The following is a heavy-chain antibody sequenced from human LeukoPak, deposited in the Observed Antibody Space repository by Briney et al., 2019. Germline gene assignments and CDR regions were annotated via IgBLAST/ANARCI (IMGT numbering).Heavy chain of an antibody. CDR2: IKSKTDGGTT. D-gene: IGHD3-22*01. CDR1: GFTFSSYW. CDR3: TTVVEDSSGYYRPPPYLWAFDI. V-gene: IGHV3-15*01. J-gene: IGHJ3*02. Sequence: GGSLRLSCAASGFTFSSYWMSWVRQAPGKGLEWVGRIKSKTDGGTTDYAAPVKGRFTISRDDSKNTLYLQMNSLKTEDTAVYYCTTVVEDSSGYYRPPPYLWAFDIWGQGTMVTVSS.